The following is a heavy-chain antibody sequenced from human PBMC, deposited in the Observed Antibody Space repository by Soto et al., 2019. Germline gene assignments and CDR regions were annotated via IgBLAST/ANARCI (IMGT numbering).Heavy chain of an antibody. D-gene: IGHD6-6*01. CDR1: GFTFSSYE. J-gene: IGHJ6*02. CDR3: ARDRPNLSYTLDV. V-gene: IGHV3-48*03. CDR2: ISSSGSTI. Sequence: GGSLRLSCAASGFTFSSYEMNWVRQAPGKGLEWVSYISSSGSTIYYGDSVKGRFTISRDNAKNSLYLQMNSLRAEDTAVYYCARDRPNLSYTLDVWGQGTTVTVSS.